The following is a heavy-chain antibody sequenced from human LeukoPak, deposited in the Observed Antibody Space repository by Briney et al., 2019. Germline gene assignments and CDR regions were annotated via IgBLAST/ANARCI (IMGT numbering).Heavy chain of an antibody. Sequence: GASVKVSCKASGFTFTSSAMQWVRQARGQRLEWIGWIVVGSGNTNYAQKFQERATITRDMSTSTAYMELSSLRSEDTAVYYCAATGTDSSGYYLDYWGQGTLVTVSS. D-gene: IGHD3-22*01. CDR3: AATGTDSSGYYLDY. V-gene: IGHV1-58*02. J-gene: IGHJ4*02. CDR1: GFTFTSSA. CDR2: IVVGSGNT.